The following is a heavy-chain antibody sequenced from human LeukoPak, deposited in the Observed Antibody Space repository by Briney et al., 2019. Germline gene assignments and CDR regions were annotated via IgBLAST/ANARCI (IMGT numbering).Heavy chain of an antibody. CDR2: INHSGST. D-gene: IGHD6-19*01. Sequence: SETPSLTCALYVGSFSGYYWSWIPQTPGKRLEWIGEINHSGSTNNKPPLKSRVTISVDTSKNQFSLKLSSVTGADTAVYYCAREAYSSGSYWGQGTLVTVSS. CDR3: AREAYSSGSY. V-gene: IGHV4-34*01. CDR1: VGSFSGYY. J-gene: IGHJ4*02.